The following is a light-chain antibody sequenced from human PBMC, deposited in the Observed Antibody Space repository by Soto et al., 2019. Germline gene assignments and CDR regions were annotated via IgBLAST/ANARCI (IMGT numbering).Light chain of an antibody. CDR2: GVS. CDR3: SSYAGSNNLV. CDR1: NSDVGGYNY. J-gene: IGLJ3*02. V-gene: IGLV2-8*01. Sequence: QSALTQPPSASGSPGQSVTISCTGTNSDVGGYNYVSWYQQHPGKAPKVMIYGVSKRPSGVPDRFSGSKSGNTASLTVSGLQAEDEADYYCSSYAGSNNLVFGGGTKLTVL.